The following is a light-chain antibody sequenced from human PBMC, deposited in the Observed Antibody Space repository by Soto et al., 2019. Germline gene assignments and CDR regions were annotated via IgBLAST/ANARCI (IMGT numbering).Light chain of an antibody. CDR2: EGT. J-gene: IGLJ1*01. V-gene: IGLV2-23*01. Sequence: QSALTQPASVSGAPGQSIPISCTGTSSDVGSYNLVSWYQQHPGKAPMLMIYEGTKRPSGVSNRFSGSKSGNTASLTISGLQAEDEADYYCCSYAGSSTYVFGTGTKLTVL. CDR3: CSYAGSSTYV. CDR1: SSDVGSYNL.